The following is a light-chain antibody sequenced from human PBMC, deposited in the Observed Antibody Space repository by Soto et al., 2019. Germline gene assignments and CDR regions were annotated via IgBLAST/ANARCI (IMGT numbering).Light chain of an antibody. Sequence: DIQMTQSPSTLSASVGDRVIIVCRASQSIGSWLAWYQQKPGKAPKLLIYKASSLESGVPSRFSGSGSGTEFTLTIRSLQPDDFATYYCHQYNTYLWTFGPGTKVEIK. CDR2: KAS. V-gene: IGKV1-5*03. CDR3: HQYNTYLWT. CDR1: QSIGSW. J-gene: IGKJ1*01.